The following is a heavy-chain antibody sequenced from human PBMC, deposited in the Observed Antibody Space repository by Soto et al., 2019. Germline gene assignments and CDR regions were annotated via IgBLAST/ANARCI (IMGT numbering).Heavy chain of an antibody. CDR3: ATSYCGGDCYFAFDI. V-gene: IGHV1-24*01. Sequence: ASVKVSCKVSGYTLTELSMHWVRQAPGKGLEWMGGFDPEDGETIYAQKFQGRVTMTEDTSTDTAYMELSSLRSEDTAVYYCATSYCGGDCYFAFDIWGQGTMVTVSS. CDR2: FDPEDGET. J-gene: IGHJ3*02. D-gene: IGHD2-21*02. CDR1: GYTLTELS.